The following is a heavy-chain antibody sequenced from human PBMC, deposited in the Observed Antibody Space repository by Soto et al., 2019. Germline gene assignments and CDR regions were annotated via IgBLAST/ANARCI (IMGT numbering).Heavy chain of an antibody. V-gene: IGHV4-28*01. CDR2: IYYSGST. CDR3: ARSGSGWWFDY. J-gene: IGHJ4*02. CDR1: GYSISSSNW. D-gene: IGHD6-19*01. Sequence: SETLSLTCAVSGYSISSSNWWGWIRQPPGKGLEWIGYIYYSGSTYYNPSLKSRVTMSVDTSKNQFSLKLSSVTAVDTAVYYCARSGSGWWFDYWGQGTLVTVSS.